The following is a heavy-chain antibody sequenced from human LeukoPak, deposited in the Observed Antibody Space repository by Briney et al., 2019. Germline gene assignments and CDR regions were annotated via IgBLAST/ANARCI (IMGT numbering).Heavy chain of an antibody. CDR3: ARARGDY. CDR2: INHSGST. Sequence: SETLSLTCTVSGGSISSSSYYWGWIRPPPGKGLEWIGEINHSGSTNYNPSLKSRVTISVDTSKNQFSLKLSSVTAADTAVYYCARARGDYWGQGTLVTVSS. J-gene: IGHJ4*02. CDR1: GGSISSSSYY. D-gene: IGHD3-10*01. V-gene: IGHV4-39*07.